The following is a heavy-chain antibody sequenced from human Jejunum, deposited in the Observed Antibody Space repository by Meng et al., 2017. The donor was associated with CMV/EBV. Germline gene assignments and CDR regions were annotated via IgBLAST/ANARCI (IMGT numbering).Heavy chain of an antibody. CDR2: IYYSGTT. Sequence: ITSTSYYWGWIRQSPGKGLEWIGNIYYSGTTYYNASLRSRVVISVDTSKNQFSLKLSSVTAADTAVYYCARAPFNYYDSSGDLPDSWGQGRLVTVSS. J-gene: IGHJ4*02. V-gene: IGHV4-39*07. CDR1: ITSTSYY. CDR3: ARAPFNYYDSSGDLPDS. D-gene: IGHD3-22*01.